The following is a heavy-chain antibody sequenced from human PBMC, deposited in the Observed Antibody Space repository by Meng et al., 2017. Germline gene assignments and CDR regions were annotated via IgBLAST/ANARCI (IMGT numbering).Heavy chain of an antibody. D-gene: IGHD5-12*01. Sequence: QGQLQESGPGLVKPSQTLSLTCTVSGGSISSGGYYWSWIRQHPGKGLEWIGYIYYSGSTYYNPSLKSRVTISVDTSKNQFSLKLSSVTAADTAVYYCVSKGGLSTYNWFDPWGQGTLVTVSS. CDR3: VSKGGLSTYNWFDP. J-gene: IGHJ5*02. V-gene: IGHV4-31*03. CDR2: IYYSGST. CDR1: GGSISSGGYY.